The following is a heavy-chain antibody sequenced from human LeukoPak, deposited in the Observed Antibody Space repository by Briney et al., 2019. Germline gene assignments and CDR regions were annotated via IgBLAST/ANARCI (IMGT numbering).Heavy chain of an antibody. V-gene: IGHV1-2*02. Sequence: EASVTVSCTASGYTFTGYYMHWVRQAPGQGLEWMGWINPNSGGTNYAQKFQGRVTMTRDTSISTAYMELSRLRSDDTAVYYCARRSSSSLPSNYFDYWGQGTLVTVSS. CDR3: ARRSSSSLPSNYFDY. CDR2: INPNSGGT. J-gene: IGHJ4*02. D-gene: IGHD6-6*01. CDR1: GYTFTGYY.